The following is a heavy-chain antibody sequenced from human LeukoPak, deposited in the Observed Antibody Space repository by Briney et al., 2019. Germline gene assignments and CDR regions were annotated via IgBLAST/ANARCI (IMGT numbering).Heavy chain of an antibody. CDR3: ARGYSSGWCLGY. D-gene: IGHD6-19*01. CDR2: ISSSGSTI. J-gene: IGHJ4*02. V-gene: IGHV3-48*03. Sequence: GGSLRLSCAASGFTFSSYGMNWVRQAPGKGLEWVSYISSSGSTIYYADSVKGRFTISRDNAKNSLYLQMNSLRAEDTAVYYCARGYSSGWCLGYWGQGTLVTVSS. CDR1: GFTFSSYG.